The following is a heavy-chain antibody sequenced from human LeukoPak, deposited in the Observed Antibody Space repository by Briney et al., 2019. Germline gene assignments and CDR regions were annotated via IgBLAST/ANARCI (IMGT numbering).Heavy chain of an antibody. CDR1: GYSFTSYW. Sequence: GESLKISCKGSGYSFTSYWISWVRQMPGKGLEWMGRIDPSDSYTKYSPSFQGHVTISVDRSISTAYLQWSSLKASDTAKYFCARRYASGWVLDFWGQGTLVTISS. CDR3: ARRYASGWVLDF. D-gene: IGHD6-19*01. CDR2: IDPSDSYT. V-gene: IGHV5-10-1*01. J-gene: IGHJ4*02.